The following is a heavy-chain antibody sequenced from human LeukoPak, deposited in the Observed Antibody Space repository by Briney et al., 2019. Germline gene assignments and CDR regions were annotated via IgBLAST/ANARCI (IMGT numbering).Heavy chain of an antibody. Sequence: GGSLRLSCAASGFTFSSYAMSWVRQAPGKGLEWVSAISGSGGSTYYADSVKGRFTISRDNSKNTLYLQMNSLRAEDTAVYYCARDKASDSSGWYSDYYYGMDVWGQGTTVTVSS. CDR3: ARDKASDSSGWYSDYYYGMDV. J-gene: IGHJ6*02. CDR2: ISGSGGST. V-gene: IGHV3-23*01. CDR1: GFTFSSYA. D-gene: IGHD6-19*01.